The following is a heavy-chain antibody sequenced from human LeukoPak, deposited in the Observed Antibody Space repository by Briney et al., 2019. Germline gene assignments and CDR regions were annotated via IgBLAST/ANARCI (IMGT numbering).Heavy chain of an antibody. Sequence: SQTLSLTCTVSGGSISSGSYYWSWIRQPAGKGLEWIGRIYTSGSTNYNPSLKSRVTISVDTSKNQFSLKLSSVTAADTAVYYCARDRDSSSSADYWGQGTQVTVSS. V-gene: IGHV4-61*02. J-gene: IGHJ4*02. CDR1: GGSISSGSYY. D-gene: IGHD6-6*01. CDR3: ARDRDSSSSADY. CDR2: IYTSGST.